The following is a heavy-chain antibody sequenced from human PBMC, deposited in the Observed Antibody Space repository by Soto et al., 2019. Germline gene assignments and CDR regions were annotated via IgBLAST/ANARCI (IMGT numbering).Heavy chain of an antibody. V-gene: IGHV4-59*01. CDR3: ARKGTRSDAFDT. J-gene: IGHJ3*02. CDR1: GGSISSYY. CDR2: IYYSGST. Sequence: QVQLQESGPGLVKSSETLSLTCTVSGGSISSYYWSWIRQPPGKGLEWIGYIYYSGSTNYNPSLKSRVTISVYTSKNQFSLKLSSVTAADTAVYYCARKGTRSDAFDTWGQGTMVTVSS. D-gene: IGHD3-10*01.